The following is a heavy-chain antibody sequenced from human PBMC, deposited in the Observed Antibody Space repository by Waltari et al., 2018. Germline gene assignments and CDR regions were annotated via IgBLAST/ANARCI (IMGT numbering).Heavy chain of an antibody. CDR2: IIPIFGTA. CDR3: ARVYSYSNYLGPFDY. CDR1: GGTFSSYA. Sequence: QVQLVQSGAEVKKPGSSVKVSCKTSGGTFSSYAISWVRQAAGQGLEWMGGIIPIFGTANYAQKFQGRVTMTADKSTSTAYMELSSLRSEDTAVYYCARVYSYSNYLGPFDYWGQGTLVTVSS. D-gene: IGHD4-4*01. V-gene: IGHV1-69*14. J-gene: IGHJ4*02.